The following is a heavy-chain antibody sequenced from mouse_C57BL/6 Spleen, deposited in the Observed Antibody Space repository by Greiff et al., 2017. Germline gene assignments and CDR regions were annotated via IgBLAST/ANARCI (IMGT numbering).Heavy chain of an antibody. J-gene: IGHJ3*01. V-gene: IGHV1-64*01. CDR1: GYTFTSYW. CDR3: ARGGDWARWFAY. Sequence: QVQLQQPGAELVKPGASVKLSCTASGYTFTSYWMHWVKQRPGQGLEWIGMIHPNSGSTNYNEKFKSKATLTVDKSSSTAYMQLSSLTSEDSAVYYCARGGDWARWFAYWGQGTLVTVSA. CDR2: IHPNSGST. D-gene: IGHD4-1*01.